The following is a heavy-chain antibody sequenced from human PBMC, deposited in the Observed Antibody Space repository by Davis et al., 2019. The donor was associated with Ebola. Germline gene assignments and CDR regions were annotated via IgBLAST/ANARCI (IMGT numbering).Heavy chain of an antibody. J-gene: IGHJ5*02. CDR3: ARDSVSFGSAVGWFDP. CDR1: GYTFTSYD. CDR2: IIPSLGIT. Sequence: SVKVSCKASGYTFTSYDINWVRQAPGQGLEWMGRIIPSLGITTYAQNFQGRVTITADKSTGTAYMEFSSLRSDDTAVYYCARDSVSFGSAVGWFDPWGQGTLVTVSS. V-gene: IGHV1-69*04. D-gene: IGHD3-3*01.